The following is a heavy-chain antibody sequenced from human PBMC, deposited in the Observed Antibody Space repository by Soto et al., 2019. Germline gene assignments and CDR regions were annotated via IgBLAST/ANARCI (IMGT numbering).Heavy chain of an antibody. CDR3: SGGVGDPF. CDR1: ESTVRRDW. Sequence: EVHLVESGGGLVQTGGSLRLSCAISESTVRRDWMNWVRQAPGKGLEWVAHTNQDGSEKYYVDSVKGRFTITRDNAKNTLYLQMNSLRVGDTAMYYCSGGVGDPFWGQGTLVTVSS. D-gene: IGHD1-26*01. V-gene: IGHV3-7*04. J-gene: IGHJ4*02. CDR2: TNQDGSEK.